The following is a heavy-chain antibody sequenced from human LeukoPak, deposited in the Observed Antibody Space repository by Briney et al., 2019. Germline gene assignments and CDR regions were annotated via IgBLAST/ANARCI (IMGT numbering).Heavy chain of an antibody. CDR1: GYTFTGYY. CDR3: ARDLQVVPYEHVYFDY. V-gene: IGHV1-2*02. J-gene: IGHJ4*02. Sequence: ASVKVSCKASGYTFTGYYMHWVRQAPGQGLEWMGWINPNSGGTNYAQKVQGRVTMTRDTSISTAYMELSRLRSDDTAVYYCARDLQVVPYEHVYFDYWGQGTLVTVS. D-gene: IGHD2-2*01. CDR2: INPNSGGT.